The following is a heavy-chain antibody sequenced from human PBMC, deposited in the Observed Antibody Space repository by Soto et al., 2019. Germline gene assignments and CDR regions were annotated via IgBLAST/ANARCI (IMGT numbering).Heavy chain of an antibody. V-gene: IGHV4-31*03. D-gene: IGHD4-17*01. J-gene: IGHJ6*02. CDR1: GCSISSGGYY. Sequence: SETLSLTCTVSGCSISSGGYYWSWIRQHPGKGLEWIGYIYYSGSTYYNPSLKSRVTISVNTSKNQFSLKLSSVTAADTAVYYCARDGSRRGLRSLGYYYGMDVWGQGTTVTVSS. CDR2: IYYSGST. CDR3: ARDGSRRGLRSLGYYYGMDV.